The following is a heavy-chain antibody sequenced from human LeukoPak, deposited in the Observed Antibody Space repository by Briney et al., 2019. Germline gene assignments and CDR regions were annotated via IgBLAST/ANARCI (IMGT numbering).Heavy chain of an antibody. CDR3: ARLSKIAAAGRPYYYGMDV. D-gene: IGHD6-13*01. CDR2: INHSGST. CDR1: GGSFSGYY. Sequence: PSETLSLTCTVSGGSFSGYYWSWIRQPPGKGLEWIGEINHSGSTNYNPSLKSRVTISVDTSKNQFSLKLSSVTAADTAVYYCARLSKIAAAGRPYYYGMDVWGQGTTVTVSS. V-gene: IGHV4-34*01. J-gene: IGHJ6*02.